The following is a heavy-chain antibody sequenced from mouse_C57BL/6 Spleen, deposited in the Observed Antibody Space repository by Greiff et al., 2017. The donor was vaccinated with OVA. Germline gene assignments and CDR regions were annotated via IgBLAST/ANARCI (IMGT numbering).Heavy chain of an antibody. CDR3: ARGGYDGVYFDY. J-gene: IGHJ2*01. V-gene: IGHV1-55*01. Sequence: QVQLQQPGAELVKPGASVKMSCKASGYTFTSYWITWVKQRPGQGLEWIGDIYPGSGSTNYNEKFKSKATLTVDKSSSTAYMQLSSLTSEDSAVYYCARGGYDGVYFDYWGQGTTLTVSS. D-gene: IGHD2-2*01. CDR2: IYPGSGST. CDR1: GYTFTSYW.